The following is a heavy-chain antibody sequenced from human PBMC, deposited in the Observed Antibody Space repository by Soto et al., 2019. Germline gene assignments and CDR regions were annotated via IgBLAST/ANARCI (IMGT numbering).Heavy chain of an antibody. Sequence: GASVNVSFKASGGTFSSYAISWVRQAPGQGLEWMGVIIPIFGTANYAQKFQGRVTITADKSTSTAYMELSSLRSEDTAVYYCASATKDLSSWVPHGMEVWGQGTTDTVSS. V-gene: IGHV1-69*06. CDR1: GGTFSSYA. CDR2: IIPIFGTA. D-gene: IGHD6-13*01. J-gene: IGHJ6*02. CDR3: ASATKDLSSWVPHGMEV.